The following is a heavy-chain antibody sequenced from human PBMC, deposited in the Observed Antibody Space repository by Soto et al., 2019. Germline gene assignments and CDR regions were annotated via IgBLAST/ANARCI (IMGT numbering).Heavy chain of an antibody. CDR2: ISYDGSNK. V-gene: IGHV3-30-3*01. Sequence: GGSLRLSCAASGFTFSSYAMHWVRQAPGKGLECVAVISYDGSNKYYADSVKGRFTISRDNSKNTLYLQMNSVRAEDTAVYYCAREYCTKRCSVRSYYYGMDVWGQGTTVTVSS. CDR3: AREYCTKRCSVRSYYYGMDV. CDR1: GFTFSSYA. J-gene: IGHJ6*02. D-gene: IGHD2-8*01.